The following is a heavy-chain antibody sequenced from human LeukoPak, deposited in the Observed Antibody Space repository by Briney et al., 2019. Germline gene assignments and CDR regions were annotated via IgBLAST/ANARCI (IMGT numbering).Heavy chain of an antibody. Sequence: GGSLRLSCAASGFTFTNYAMSWVRQAPGEGLEWVSTISGSGGSTYYADSVKGRFTISRDISKNTLYLQIHSLRAEDTAVYYCAKAISRYYYDSSGPYYFDSWGQGTLVIVSS. V-gene: IGHV3-23*01. D-gene: IGHD3-22*01. CDR2: ISGSGGST. CDR1: GFTFTNYA. CDR3: AKAISRYYYDSSGPYYFDS. J-gene: IGHJ4*02.